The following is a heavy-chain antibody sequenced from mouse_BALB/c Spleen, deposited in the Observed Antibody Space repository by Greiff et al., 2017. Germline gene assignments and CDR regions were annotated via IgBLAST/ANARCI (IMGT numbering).Heavy chain of an antibody. J-gene: IGHJ4*01. CDR3: ARSEYARDVIMDY. CDR1: GYTFTDYA. CDR2: ISTYSGNT. Sequence: VQLQQSGPELVRPGVSVKISCKGSGYTFTDYAMHWVKQSHAKSLAWIGVISTYSGNTNYNQKFKGKATLTVDNSSSTAYMELARLTSEDSAIYYCARSEYARDVIMDYWGQGTSVTVSS. V-gene: IGHV1-67*01. D-gene: IGHD5-1*01.